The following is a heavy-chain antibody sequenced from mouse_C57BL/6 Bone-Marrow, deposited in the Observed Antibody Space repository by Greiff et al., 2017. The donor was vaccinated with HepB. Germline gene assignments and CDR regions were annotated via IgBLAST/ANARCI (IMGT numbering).Heavy chain of an antibody. CDR3: ARRLRSFDY. CDR2: IHPNSGST. CDR1: GYTFTSYW. J-gene: IGHJ2*01. V-gene: IGHV1-64*01. D-gene: IGHD1-1*01. Sequence: QVHVKQPGAELVKPGASVKLSCKASGYTFTSYWMHWVKQRPGQGLEWIGMIHPNSGSTNYNEKFKSKATLTVDKSSSTAYMQLSSLTSEDSAVYYCARRLRSFDYWGQGTTLTVSS.